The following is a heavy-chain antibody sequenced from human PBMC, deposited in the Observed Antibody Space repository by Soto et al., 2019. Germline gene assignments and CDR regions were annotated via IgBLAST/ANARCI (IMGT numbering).Heavy chain of an antibody. CDR1: GFTVSSNY. J-gene: IGHJ5*02. D-gene: IGHD5-12*01. CDR2: IYSGGST. V-gene: IGHV3-66*01. CDR3: ARDMGGYDVWFDP. Sequence: EVQLVESGGGLVQPGGSLRLSCAASGFTVSSNYMSWVRQAPGKGLEWVSVIYSGGSTYYADSVKGRFTISRDNSKNTLYLQMNSLRAEDTAVYYCARDMGGYDVWFDPWGQGTLVTVSS.